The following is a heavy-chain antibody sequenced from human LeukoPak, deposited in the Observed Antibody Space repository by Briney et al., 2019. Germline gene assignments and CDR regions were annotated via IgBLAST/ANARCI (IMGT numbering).Heavy chain of an antibody. CDR3: ARVKYSGSYSSCFDY. D-gene: IGHD1-26*01. Sequence: QTGGSLRLSCAASGFTFSSYSMNWVRQAPGKGLEWVSYISSSSSTIYYADSVKGRFTISRDNAKNSLYLQMNSLRAEDTAVYYCARVKYSGSYSSCFDYWGQGTLVTVSS. V-gene: IGHV3-48*04. CDR2: ISSSSSTI. J-gene: IGHJ4*02. CDR1: GFTFSSYS.